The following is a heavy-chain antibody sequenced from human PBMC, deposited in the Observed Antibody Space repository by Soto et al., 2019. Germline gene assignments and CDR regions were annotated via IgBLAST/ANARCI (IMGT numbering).Heavy chain of an antibody. CDR3: ARDFPNGQDGYNEGGDY. J-gene: IGHJ4*02. CDR1: GGSISSSNW. D-gene: IGHD5-12*01. V-gene: IGHV4-4*02. CDR2: IYHSGST. Sequence: QVQLQESGPGLVKPSGTLSLTCAVSGGSISSSNWWSWVRQPPGKGLEWIGEIYHSGSTNYNPSLKSRVTISVDKAKNQFSLKLSSVTAADTAVYYCARDFPNGQDGYNEGGDYWGQGTLVTVSS.